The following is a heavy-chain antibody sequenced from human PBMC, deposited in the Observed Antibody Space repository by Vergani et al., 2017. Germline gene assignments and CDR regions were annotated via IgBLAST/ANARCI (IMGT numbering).Heavy chain of an antibody. J-gene: IGHJ4*02. CDR2: IFSNDEK. Sequence: QVTLKESGPVLVKPTETLTLTCTVSGFSLSNARMGVSWIRQPPGNALEWLAHIFSNDEKSYSTSLKSRLTLSMDTSKSQVVLTMTNMDPVDTATYYCARIFLGPTQQLNDYWGQGTLVTVSS. CDR3: ARIFLGPTQQLNDY. D-gene: IGHD6-13*01. V-gene: IGHV2-26*01. CDR1: GFSLSNARMG.